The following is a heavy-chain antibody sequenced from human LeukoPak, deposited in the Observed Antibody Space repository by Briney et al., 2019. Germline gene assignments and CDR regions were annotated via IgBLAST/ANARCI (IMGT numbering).Heavy chain of an antibody. CDR2: IYGGGNT. J-gene: IGHJ3*02. Sequence: GGSLRLSCAASGFTVTRNYMSWVRQAPGKGLEWVSVIYGGGNTNYADSVKGRFTIYRDNSNYTLYLQVNSLRAEDTAVFYCANFEGSSQAFHIWGQGTLVTVSS. CDR1: GFTVTRNY. CDR3: ANFEGSSQAFHI. V-gene: IGHV3-53*05. D-gene: IGHD3-9*01.